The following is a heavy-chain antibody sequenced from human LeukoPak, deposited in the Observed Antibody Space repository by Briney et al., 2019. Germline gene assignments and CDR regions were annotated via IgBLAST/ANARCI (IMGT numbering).Heavy chain of an antibody. CDR1: GYTFTSYY. CDR2: INPSGGST. Sequence: GASVKVSCKASGYTFTSYYVHWVRQAPGQGLEWMGIINPSGGSTSYAQKFQGRVTMTRDTSTSTVYMELSSLRSEDTAVYYCAREGRITIFGVVIPPYYYYGMDVWGQGTTVTVSS. CDR3: AREGRITIFGVVIPPYYYYGMDV. D-gene: IGHD3-3*01. V-gene: IGHV1-46*01. J-gene: IGHJ6*02.